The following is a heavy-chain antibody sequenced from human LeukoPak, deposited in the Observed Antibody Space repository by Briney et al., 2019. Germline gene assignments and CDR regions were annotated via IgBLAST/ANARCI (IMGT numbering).Heavy chain of an antibody. V-gene: IGHV1-18*01. CDR1: GYPFSSCG. CDR2: ISGYNGDT. J-gene: IGHJ4*02. Sequence: ASVKVSCKTFGYPFSSCGINWVRQAPGQGLEWMGWISGYNGDTNHAQKFQGRVTMTTDTSTNTAYMDLRRLRSDDTAVYYCARNWGAGHPINFDYWGQGTLVTVSS. CDR3: ARNWGAGHPINFDY. D-gene: IGHD3-16*01.